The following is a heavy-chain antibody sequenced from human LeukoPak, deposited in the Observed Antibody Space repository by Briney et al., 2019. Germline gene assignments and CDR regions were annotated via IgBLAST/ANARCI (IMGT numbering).Heavy chain of an antibody. Sequence: SETLSLTCTVSGGSISSYYWSWIRQPPRKGLEWIGYIYYSGSTNYNPSLKSRVTISVDTSKNQFSLKLSSVTAADTAVYYCAREIVGDAFDIWGQGTMVTVSS. CDR2: IYYSGST. CDR3: AREIVGDAFDI. J-gene: IGHJ3*02. CDR1: GGSISSYY. D-gene: IGHD1-26*01. V-gene: IGHV4-59*01.